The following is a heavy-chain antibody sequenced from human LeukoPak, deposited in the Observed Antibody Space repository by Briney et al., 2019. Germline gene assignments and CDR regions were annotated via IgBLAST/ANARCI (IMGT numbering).Heavy chain of an antibody. J-gene: IGHJ4*02. CDR3: ARAQTYYGSGSYLY. V-gene: IGHV3-30*03. Sequence: GGSLRLSCAASGFTFRSYGMHWVRQAPGKGLEWVAVISYDGSNKYYADSVKGRFTISRDNSKNTLYLQMNSLRDEDTAVYYCARAQTYYGSGSYLYWGQGTLVTVSS. CDR2: ISYDGSNK. D-gene: IGHD3-10*01. CDR1: GFTFRSYG.